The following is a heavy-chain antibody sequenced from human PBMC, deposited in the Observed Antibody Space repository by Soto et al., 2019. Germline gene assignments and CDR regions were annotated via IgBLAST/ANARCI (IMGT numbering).Heavy chain of an antibody. CDR3: ASRDCSGGSCYDWFDP. J-gene: IGHJ5*02. Sequence: PSETLSLTCAVSGGSISSSNWWSWVRQPPGKGLEWIGELDHSGSTNYNPSLKSRVTISVDKSKNQFSLKLSSVTAADTAVYYCASRDCSGGSCYDWFDPWGQGTLVTVPS. CDR1: GGSISSSNW. D-gene: IGHD2-15*01. V-gene: IGHV4-4*02. CDR2: LDHSGST.